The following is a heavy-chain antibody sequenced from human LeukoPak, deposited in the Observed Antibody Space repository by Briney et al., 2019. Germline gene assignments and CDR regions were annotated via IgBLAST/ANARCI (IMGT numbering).Heavy chain of an antibody. CDR2: INHNGNVN. Sequence: PGGSLRLSCAASGFTFSSYWMNWARQAPGKGLEWVASINHNGNVNYYVDSVKGRFTISRDNAKNSLYLQMNSLRDEDTAVYFCARGGGLDVWGQGATVTVSS. J-gene: IGHJ6*02. CDR1: GFTFSSYW. CDR3: ARGGGLDV. V-gene: IGHV3-7*04.